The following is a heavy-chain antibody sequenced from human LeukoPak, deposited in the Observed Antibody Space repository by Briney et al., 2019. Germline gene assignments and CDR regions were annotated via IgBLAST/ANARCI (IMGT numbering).Heavy chain of an antibody. CDR1: GFTFDDYA. Sequence: GGSLRLSCAASGFTFDDYAMHLVRQAPGKGLEWVSGISWNSGSIGYADSVKGRFTISRDNAKNSLYLQMNSLRAEDTALYYCAKDVLLVSGSGSYCDYWGQGTLVTVS. V-gene: IGHV3-9*01. CDR3: AKDVLLVSGSGSYCDY. J-gene: IGHJ4*02. D-gene: IGHD3-10*01. CDR2: ISWNSGSI.